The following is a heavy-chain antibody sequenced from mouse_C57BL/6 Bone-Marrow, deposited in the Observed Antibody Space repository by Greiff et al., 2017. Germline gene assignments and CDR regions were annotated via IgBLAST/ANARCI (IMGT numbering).Heavy chain of an antibody. J-gene: IGHJ2*01. CDR1: GFTFSDYY. Sequence: EVMLVESGGGLVQPGGSLKLSCAASGFTFSDYYMYWVRQTPEKRLEWVAYISNGGGSTYYPDTVKGRFTISRDNAKNTLYLQMSRLKSEDTAMYYCERQGYYSNYEGGFDYWGQGTTLTVSS. D-gene: IGHD2-5*01. CDR2: ISNGGGST. V-gene: IGHV5-12*01. CDR3: ERQGYYSNYEGGFDY.